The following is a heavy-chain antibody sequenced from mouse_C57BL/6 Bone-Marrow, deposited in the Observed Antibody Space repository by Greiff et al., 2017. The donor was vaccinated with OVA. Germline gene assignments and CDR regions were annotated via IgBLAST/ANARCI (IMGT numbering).Heavy chain of an antibody. CDR2: IYPGSGST. CDR1: GYTFTSYW. J-gene: IGHJ3*01. CDR3: AREEISNYPYAWFAY. Sequence: VQLQQPGAELVKPGASVKMSCKASGYTFTSYWINWVKQRPGQGLEWIGDIYPGSGSTNYNEKFKSKATLTVDTSSSTAYMQLNSLTSEDSAVYYCAREEISNYPYAWFAYWGRGTRITVTA. D-gene: IGHD2-5*01. V-gene: IGHV1-55*01.